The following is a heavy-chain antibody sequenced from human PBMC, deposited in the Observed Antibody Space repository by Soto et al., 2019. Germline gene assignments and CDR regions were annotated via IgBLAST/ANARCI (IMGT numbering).Heavy chain of an antibody. D-gene: IGHD1-1*01. CDR3: ASGLKWNDAFDI. CDR2: INSDGSST. Sequence: GGSVGLSCAASGVTFSSYWMHWVRQAPGKGLVWVSRINSDGSSTSYADSVKGRFTISRDNAKNTLYLQMNSLRAEDTAVYYCASGLKWNDAFDIWGQGTMVTVSS. J-gene: IGHJ3*02. CDR1: GVTFSSYW. V-gene: IGHV3-74*01.